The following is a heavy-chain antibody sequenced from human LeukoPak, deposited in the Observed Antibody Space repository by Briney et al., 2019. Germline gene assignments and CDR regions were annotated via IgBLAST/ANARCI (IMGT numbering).Heavy chain of an antibody. CDR2: ISGSGDTT. CDR1: GFTFSTYA. V-gene: IGHV3-23*01. CDR3: AKSRSPYYYGSGSTHAGY. D-gene: IGHD3-10*01. Sequence: GGSLRLSCAASGFTFSTYAMSWVRQAPGKGLEWVSGISGSGDTTYYADSVKGRFTISRDNSKNTLYLQMNSLRAEDTAVYYCAKSRSPYYYGSGSTHAGYWGQGTLVTVSS. J-gene: IGHJ4*02.